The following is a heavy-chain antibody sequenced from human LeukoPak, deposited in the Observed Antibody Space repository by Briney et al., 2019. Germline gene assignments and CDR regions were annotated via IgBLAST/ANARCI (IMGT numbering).Heavy chain of an antibody. CDR2: IIPIFGTA. CDR1: GGTFSSYA. D-gene: IGHD3-3*01. Sequence: ASVKVSCKASGGTFSSYAISWVRQAPGQGLEWMGGIIPIFGTANYAQKFQGRVTITTDESTSTAYMELSSLRSEDTAVYYCARRPRKLRFWSGRLERGGQGTLVTVSS. V-gene: IGHV1-69*05. J-gene: IGHJ4*02. CDR3: ARRPRKLRFWSGRLER.